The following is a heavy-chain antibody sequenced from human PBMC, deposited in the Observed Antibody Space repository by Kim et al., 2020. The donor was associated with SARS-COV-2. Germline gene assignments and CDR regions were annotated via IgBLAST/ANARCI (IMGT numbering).Heavy chain of an antibody. V-gene: IGHV3-23*01. CDR2: IKGSDGRT. CDR3: VKLAVIQYFQWFLES. Sequence: GGSLRLSCEASGFTFKNSAMSWVRQAPGMGLEWVSTIKGSDGRTYYADSVKGRFTISRDNSRATLSLQMNTLRADDTAVYYCVKLAVIQYFQWFLESWGQGTQVTVSS. CDR1: GFTFKNSA. J-gene: IGHJ4*02. D-gene: IGHD3-22*01.